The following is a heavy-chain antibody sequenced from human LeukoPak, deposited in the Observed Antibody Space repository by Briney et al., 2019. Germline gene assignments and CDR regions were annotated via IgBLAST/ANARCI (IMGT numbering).Heavy chain of an antibody. D-gene: IGHD6-13*01. CDR2: INPNSGGT. J-gene: IGHJ6*03. CDR3: ARVSWYSSSWRQHYYYYYYMDV. V-gene: IGHV1-2*02. CDR1: GYTFTGYY. Sequence: GASVKVSCKASGYTFTGYYMHWVRQAPGQGLEWMGWINPNSGGTNYAQKFQGRVTMTRDTSISTAYMGLSRLRSDDTAVYYCARVSWYSSSWRQHYYYYYYMDVWGKGTTVTVSS.